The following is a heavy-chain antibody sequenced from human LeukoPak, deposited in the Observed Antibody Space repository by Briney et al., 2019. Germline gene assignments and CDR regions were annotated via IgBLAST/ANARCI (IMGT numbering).Heavy chain of an antibody. D-gene: IGHD4-17*01. Sequence: GESLRLSCAASGFTFSGSAMHWVRQASGKGLEWVGRIRSKANSYATAYAASVKGRFTISRDDSKNTAYLQMNSLKTEDTAVYYCTRLTLYGDYSHWGQGTLVTVSS. J-gene: IGHJ4*02. CDR3: TRLTLYGDYSH. CDR1: GFTFSGSA. V-gene: IGHV3-73*01. CDR2: IRSKANSYAT.